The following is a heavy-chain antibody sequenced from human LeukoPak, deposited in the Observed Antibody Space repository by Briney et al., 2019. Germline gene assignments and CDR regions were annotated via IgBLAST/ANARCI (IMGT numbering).Heavy chain of an antibody. CDR1: GGSISSSNW. D-gene: IGHD3-9*01. J-gene: IGHJ5*02. CDR3: ARLNDILTGYPNWFDP. Sequence: SGTLSLTCTVSGGSISSSNWWSWVRQPPGKGLEWIGEVYHSGATNYNPSLRSRVTISVDTSKNQFSLKLSSVTAADTAVYYCARLNDILTGYPNWFDPWGQGTLVTVSS. CDR2: VYHSGAT. V-gene: IGHV4-4*02.